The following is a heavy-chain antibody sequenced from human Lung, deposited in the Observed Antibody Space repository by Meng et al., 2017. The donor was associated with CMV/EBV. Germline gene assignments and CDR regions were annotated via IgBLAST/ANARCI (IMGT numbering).Heavy chain of an antibody. CDR1: GYTFGDYF. Sequence: GSLRLSCKAFGYTFGDYFIHWVRQAPGQGLEWMGWINPRSGDTNYAQKFQGRVTMTRDTAISATYMELRRLRSDDTAVYYCARCNYYYDSSGPFGPWGQGTLVXVSS. J-gene: IGHJ5*02. D-gene: IGHD3-22*01. CDR2: INPRSGDT. CDR3: ARCNYYYDSSGPFGP. V-gene: IGHV1-2*02.